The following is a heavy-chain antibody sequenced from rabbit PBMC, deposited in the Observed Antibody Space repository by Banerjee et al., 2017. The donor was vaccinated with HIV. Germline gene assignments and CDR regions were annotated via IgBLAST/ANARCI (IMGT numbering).Heavy chain of an antibody. CDR1: GFDFSSYY. V-gene: IGHV1S45*01. D-gene: IGHD4-1*01. J-gene: IGHJ4*01. Sequence: QEQLVESGGGLVQPEGSLKLSCKASGFDFSSYYMCWVRQAPGKGLEWIACIYAGSSGSTYYASWAKGRFTISKTSSTTVTLQMTSLTAADTATYFCARDLAGVIGWNFDLWGPGTLVTVS. CDR3: ARDLAGVIGWNFDL. CDR2: IYAGSSGST.